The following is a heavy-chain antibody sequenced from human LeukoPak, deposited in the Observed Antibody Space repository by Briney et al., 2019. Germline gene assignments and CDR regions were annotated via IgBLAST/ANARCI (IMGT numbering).Heavy chain of an antibody. Sequence: GRSLRLSCAASGFPFSSYVMHWLRQAPGKGLEWVAVIWFDGGKIYYADSVKGRFTISRDNSKNTLYLQMNSLRAEDTAVYHCVRDFTNIRGGGYFANWGQGTLVTVSS. CDR1: GFPFSSYV. V-gene: IGHV3-33*01. J-gene: IGHJ4*02. CDR2: IWFDGGKI. CDR3: VRDFTNIRGGGYFAN. D-gene: IGHD2/OR15-2a*01.